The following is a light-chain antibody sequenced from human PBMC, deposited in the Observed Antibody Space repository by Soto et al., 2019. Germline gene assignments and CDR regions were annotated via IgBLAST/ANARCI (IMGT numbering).Light chain of an antibody. CDR1: QSLSSSY. Sequence: EVVLTQSPGTLSLSPGERATLSCRASQSLSSSYLAWYQQKPGQAPRLLIYGASSRATGIPDRFSGTGSGTDFTLAISRREPEDCAVYYCQQYDSSPPWTFGHGNKVEIK. CDR2: GAS. J-gene: IGKJ1*01. V-gene: IGKV3-20*01. CDR3: QQYDSSPPWT.